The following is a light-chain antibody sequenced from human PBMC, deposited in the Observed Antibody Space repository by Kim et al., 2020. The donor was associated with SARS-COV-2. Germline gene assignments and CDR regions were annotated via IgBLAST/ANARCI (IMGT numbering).Light chain of an antibody. CDR2: GAS. CDR3: QQYNNWIA. CDR1: QSVGSD. J-gene: IGKJ4*01. Sequence: EIVMTQSPATLSMSPGERATLSCRAGQSVGSDLAWYQQKPGQAPRLIIYGASTRATGIPARFSGSGSGTEFTLTIRSLQSEDFAVYYCQQYNNWIAFGGGTKLEI. V-gene: IGKV3-15*01.